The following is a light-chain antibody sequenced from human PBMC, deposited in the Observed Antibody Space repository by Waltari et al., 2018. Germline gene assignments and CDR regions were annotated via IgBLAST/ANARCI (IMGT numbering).Light chain of an antibody. CDR1: KLGDKY. V-gene: IGLV3-1*01. J-gene: IGLJ3*02. CDR2: QDN. Sequence: SYDLTQPPSVSVSPGQTGTITCSGDKLGDKYVSWYQQKSGQSPALVIYQDNKRPSGIPERFSGSNSGNTATLTISGTQAMDEADYYCQAWHSSTGVFGGGTKLTVL. CDR3: QAWHSSTGV.